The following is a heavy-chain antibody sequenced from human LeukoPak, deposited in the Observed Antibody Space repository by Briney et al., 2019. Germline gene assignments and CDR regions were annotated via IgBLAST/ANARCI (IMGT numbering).Heavy chain of an antibody. Sequence: SVKVSCKASGGTLSSYAISWVRQAPGQGLEWMGGIIPIFGTANYAQKFQGRVTITADESTSTAYMELSSLRSEDTAVYYCARQMLEILTTYGMDVWGQGTTVTVSS. V-gene: IGHV1-69*13. J-gene: IGHJ6*02. CDR2: IIPIFGTA. CDR3: ARQMLEILTTYGMDV. D-gene: IGHD3-9*01. CDR1: GGTLSSYA.